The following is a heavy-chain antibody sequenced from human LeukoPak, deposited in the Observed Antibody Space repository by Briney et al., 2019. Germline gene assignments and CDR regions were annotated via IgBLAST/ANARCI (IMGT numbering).Heavy chain of an antibody. Sequence: ASVKVSCKTSGYTFSEYSIHWVRQAPGQGLEWMGWIKPTSGDTEYAQRFQGRVTLTRDTSSSAVYMELSRMTSDDTAVYYCARKNLGLGDTWYYNFYGLDVWGQGTTITVSS. CDR1: GYTFSEYS. J-gene: IGHJ6*02. CDR3: ARKNLGLGDTWYYNFYGLDV. CDR2: IKPTSGDT. V-gene: IGHV1-2*02. D-gene: IGHD1-26*01.